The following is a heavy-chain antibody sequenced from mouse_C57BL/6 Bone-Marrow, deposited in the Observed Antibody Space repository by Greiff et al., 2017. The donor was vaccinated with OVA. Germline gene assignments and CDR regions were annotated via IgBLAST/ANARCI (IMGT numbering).Heavy chain of an antibody. J-gene: IGHJ1*03. D-gene: IGHD1-1*01. CDR2: INPNNGGT. CDR3: ARGHVDYYGPWYFDD. V-gene: IGHV1-18*01. CDR1: GYTFTDYN. Sequence: VQLKQSGPELVKPGASVKIPCKASGYTFTDYNMDWVKQSHGKSLEWIGDINPNNGGTIYNQKFKGKATLTVDKSSSTAYMELRSLTSEDTAVYYCARGHVDYYGPWYFDDWGTGTTVTVSS.